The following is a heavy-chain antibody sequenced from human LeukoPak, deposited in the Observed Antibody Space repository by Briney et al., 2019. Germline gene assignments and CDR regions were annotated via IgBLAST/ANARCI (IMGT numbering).Heavy chain of an antibody. Sequence: TGESLKISCKGSGYSFTSYWIGWVPQMPGKGLEWMGIIYPGDSDTRYSPSFQGQVTISADKSISTAYLQWSSLKASDTAMYYCARLIAVAANWFDPWGQGTLVTVSS. V-gene: IGHV5-51*01. CDR1: GYSFTSYW. CDR3: ARLIAVAANWFDP. D-gene: IGHD6-19*01. CDR2: IYPGDSDT. J-gene: IGHJ5*02.